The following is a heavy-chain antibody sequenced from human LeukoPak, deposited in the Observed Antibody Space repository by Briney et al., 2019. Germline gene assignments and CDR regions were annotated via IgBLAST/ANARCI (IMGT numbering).Heavy chain of an antibody. V-gene: IGHV3-15*01. CDR2: IKSKTDGGTT. CDR1: GFILSTAW. CDR3: SPGGGYLEN. J-gene: IGHJ4*02. Sequence: GGSLRLSCEASGFILSTAWMTWVRQAPGKGLEWVGRIKSKTDGGTTDYAAPVKDRFTILRDDSKNTLYLQMNSLKIEDTGVYHCSPGGGYLENWGKGTLVTVSP. D-gene: IGHD3-16*01.